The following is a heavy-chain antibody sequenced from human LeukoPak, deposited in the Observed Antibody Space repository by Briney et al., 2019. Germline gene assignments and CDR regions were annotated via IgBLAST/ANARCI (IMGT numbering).Heavy chain of an antibody. CDR1: GFTFSSYA. V-gene: IGHV3-64*01. Sequence: GGSLRLSCAASGFTFSSYAMHWVRQAPGKGLEYVSAISSNGGSTYYANSVKGRFTISRDNSKNTLYLQMGSLRAEDMAVYNCARGSAPNYDFWSGYYREDYFDYWGQGTLVTVSS. CDR2: ISSNGGST. D-gene: IGHD3-3*01. CDR3: ARGSAPNYDFWSGYYREDYFDY. J-gene: IGHJ4*02.